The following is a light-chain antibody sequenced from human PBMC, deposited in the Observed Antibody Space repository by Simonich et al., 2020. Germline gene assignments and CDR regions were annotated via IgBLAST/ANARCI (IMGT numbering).Light chain of an antibody. CDR2: DAS. CDR3: QQYGSSPLT. J-gene: IGKJ4*01. CDR1: QSVSSSY. Sequence: EIVLTQSPGTLSLSPGERATLSCRASQSVSSSYLAWYQQKPGLAPRLLIYDASSRATGIPDRFSGSGSGTDFTLTISRLEPEDFAVYYCQQYGSSPLTLGGGTKVEIK. V-gene: IGKV3D-20*01.